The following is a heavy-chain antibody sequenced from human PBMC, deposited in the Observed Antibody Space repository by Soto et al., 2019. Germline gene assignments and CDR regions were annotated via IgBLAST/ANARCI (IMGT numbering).Heavy chain of an antibody. D-gene: IGHD3-10*01. Sequence: GGSLRLSCAASGFTFSSHWMSWVRLPPGKGLEWVANIKQDGSEVYYEDSVEGRFTISRDNAKDSLLLTMNRLRVEDTAVYYCARSSFGAFDVWGQGAMVTVSS. J-gene: IGHJ3*01. V-gene: IGHV3-7*05. CDR3: ARSSFGAFDV. CDR2: IKQDGSEV. CDR1: GFTFSSHW.